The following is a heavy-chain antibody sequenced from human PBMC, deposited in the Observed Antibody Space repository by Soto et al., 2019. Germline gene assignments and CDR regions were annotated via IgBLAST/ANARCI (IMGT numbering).Heavy chain of an antibody. CDR3: ARDWTGGTFDY. J-gene: IGHJ4*02. D-gene: IGHD2-8*02. Sequence: QVQLQESGPGLVKPSQTLSLTYTVSGDSISNGGYYWGWIRQQPGKGLEWIGNIYHGGSTHYNPSLKSRINISEDPSNNQFSLKLSSVTAADTAVYYCARDWTGGTFDYWGQGALVTVSS. V-gene: IGHV4-31*03. CDR1: GDSISNGGYY. CDR2: IYHGGST.